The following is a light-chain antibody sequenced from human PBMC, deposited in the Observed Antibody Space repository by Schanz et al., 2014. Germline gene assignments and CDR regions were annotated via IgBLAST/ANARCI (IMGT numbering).Light chain of an antibody. J-gene: IGKJ3*01. CDR2: GAS. V-gene: IGKV3-20*01. Sequence: EIVFTQSPGTLSLSPGERATLSCRASQSVSSSSLAWYQQKPGQAPRLLIYGASSMATGIPDRFSGSGSGTDFTLTISSLHPDDFATYFCHQANSFPFTFGPGTKV. CDR3: HQANSFPFT. CDR1: QSVSSSS.